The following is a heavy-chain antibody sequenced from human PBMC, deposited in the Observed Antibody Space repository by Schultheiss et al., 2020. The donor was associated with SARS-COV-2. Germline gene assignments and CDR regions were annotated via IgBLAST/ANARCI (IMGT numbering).Heavy chain of an antibody. CDR2: TYYRSKWYN. J-gene: IGHJ6*02. CDR1: GDSVSSNSAA. D-gene: IGHD6-6*01. V-gene: IGHV6-1*01. CDR3: ARDRRGEYSSSPRGVYYYYGMDV. Sequence: SQTLSLTCAISGDSVSSNSAAWNWIRQSPSRGLEWLGRTYYRSKWYNDYAVSVKSRITINPDTSKNQFSLQLNSVTPEDTAVYYCARDRRGEYSSSPRGVYYYYGMDVWGQGTTVTVSS.